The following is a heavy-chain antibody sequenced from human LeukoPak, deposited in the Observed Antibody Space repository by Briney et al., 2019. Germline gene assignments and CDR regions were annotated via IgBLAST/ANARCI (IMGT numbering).Heavy chain of an antibody. D-gene: IGHD5-24*01. CDR1: GFTVFNNY. Sequence: PGGSLRLSCAASGFTVFNNYMSWVRQAPGKGLEWVSLISVSDITYYADSVKGRFTISRDSSKSTLYLQMNSLRGEDTALYYCARDRDGYKFGNWGQGTLVTVSS. CDR2: ISVSDIT. J-gene: IGHJ4*02. V-gene: IGHV3-66*01. CDR3: ARDRDGYKFGN.